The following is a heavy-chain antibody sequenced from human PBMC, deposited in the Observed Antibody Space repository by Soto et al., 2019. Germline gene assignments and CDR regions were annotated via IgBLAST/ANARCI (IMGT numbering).Heavy chain of an antibody. CDR2: IYSGGST. V-gene: IGHV3-66*04. CDR1: GFTVSSNY. J-gene: IGHJ6*03. CDR3: ARPRWLRRKYYYYYMDV. Sequence: GGSLRLSCAASGFTVSSNYMSWVRQAPGKGLEWVSVIYSGGSTYYADSVKGRFTISRDNSKNTLYLQMNSLRAEDTAVYYCARPRWLRRKYYYYYMDVWGKGTTVTVSS. D-gene: IGHD5-12*01.